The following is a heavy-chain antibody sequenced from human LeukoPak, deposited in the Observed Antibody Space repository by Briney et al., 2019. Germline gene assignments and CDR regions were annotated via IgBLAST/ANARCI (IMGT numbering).Heavy chain of an antibody. CDR3: ARQAPGSGWYDY. CDR2: IDPTDSYT. J-gene: IGHJ4*02. D-gene: IGHD6-19*01. V-gene: IGHV5-10-1*01. Sequence: GESLKISCKGPGYSFTSYWISWVRQMPGKGLEWMGSIDPTDSYTNYSPSFQGHVTISADKSISTAYLQWSSLKASDTAMYYCARQAPGSGWYDYWGQGTLVTVSS. CDR1: GYSFTSYW.